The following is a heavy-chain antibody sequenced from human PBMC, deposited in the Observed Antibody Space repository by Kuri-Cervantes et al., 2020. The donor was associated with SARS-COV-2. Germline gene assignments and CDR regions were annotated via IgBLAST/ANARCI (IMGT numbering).Heavy chain of an antibody. V-gene: IGHV2-70*12. D-gene: IGHD1-26*01. Sequence: SGPTLVEPTQTLTLTCSISGFSLNTRGMSVSWFRRPPGKALEWLARIEWNDDKYYSTSLKTKLSVSKDTSENQVALTLTNMDPLDSATYYCARMPGLAGSYSYDYWGQGTLVTVSS. CDR1: GFSLNTRGMS. J-gene: IGHJ4*02. CDR3: ARMPGLAGSYSYDY. CDR2: IEWNDDK.